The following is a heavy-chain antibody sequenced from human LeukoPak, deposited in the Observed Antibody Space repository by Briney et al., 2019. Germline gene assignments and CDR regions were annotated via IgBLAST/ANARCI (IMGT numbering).Heavy chain of an antibody. CDR2: IYTSGST. D-gene: IGHD6-19*01. CDR3: AREGSSGWYPYYFDY. Sequence: SETLSLTCTVSGGSISSYYWSWLRQPAGKGLEWIGRIYTSGSTNYNPSLKSRVTMSVDTSKNQFSLKLSSVTAADTAVYYCAREGSSGWYPYYFDYWGQGTLVTVSS. CDR1: GGSISSYY. V-gene: IGHV4-4*07. J-gene: IGHJ4*02.